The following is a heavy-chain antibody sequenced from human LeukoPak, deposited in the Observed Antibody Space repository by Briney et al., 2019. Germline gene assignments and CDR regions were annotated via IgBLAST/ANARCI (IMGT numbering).Heavy chain of an antibody. J-gene: IGHJ6*02. CDR3: ARDPIVQAGYYYGMDV. Sequence: AASVNVSCTASGYTFTGYYLHWVRQAPGQGLEWMGWINPDSGGRNYAQKFKGRVTMTRDTSITTAYMELSGLRSDDTAVYYCARDPIVQAGYYYGMDVWGQGTTVTVSS. V-gene: IGHV1-2*02. D-gene: IGHD2/OR15-2a*01. CDR2: INPDSGGR. CDR1: GYTFTGYY.